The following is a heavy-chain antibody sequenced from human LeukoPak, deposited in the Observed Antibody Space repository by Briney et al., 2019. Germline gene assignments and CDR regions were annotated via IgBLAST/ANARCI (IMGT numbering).Heavy chain of an antibody. CDR1: GASVSSASY. J-gene: IGHJ5*02. D-gene: IGHD1-26*01. V-gene: IGHV4-61*01. CDR3: ARSRAFNSGAFDP. CDR2: IYNGVNT. Sequence: SETLSLTCTVSGASVSSASYGTWIRQPPRKGVEWIAHIYNGVNTNYNPSLKSRVTISVDTSKNQFSLRLNSVTAADTAVYYCARSRAFNSGAFDPRGQGSLVTVSS.